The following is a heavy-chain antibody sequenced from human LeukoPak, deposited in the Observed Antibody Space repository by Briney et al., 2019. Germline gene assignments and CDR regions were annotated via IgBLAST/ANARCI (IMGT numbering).Heavy chain of an antibody. CDR2: IRSKAYGGTT. D-gene: IGHD3-16*02. V-gene: IGHV3-49*04. J-gene: IGHJ4*02. CDR1: GFTFSIYE. Sequence: GGSLRLSCAASGFTFSIYEMNWVRQAPGKGLEWVGFIRSKAYGGTTEYAASVKGRFTISRDDSKNTLYLQMNSLKTEDTAVYYCTTDIGRQGYDYVWGSYRYDYWGQGTLVTVSS. CDR3: TTDIGRQGYDYVWGSYRYDY.